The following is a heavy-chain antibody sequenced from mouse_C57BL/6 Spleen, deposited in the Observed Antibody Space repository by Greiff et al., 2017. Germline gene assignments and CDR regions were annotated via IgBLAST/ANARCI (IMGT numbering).Heavy chain of an antibody. J-gene: IGHJ1*03. CDR2: INPNTGGT. CDR3: ARGEGYFDV. V-gene: IGHV1-22*01. Sequence: EVQLQQSGPELVKPGASVKMSCKASGYTFPDYNMHWVKQSHGKSLEWIGYINPNTGGTSYNQQFKGKATLTVNKSSSTAYMVLRSLTSEDSAVYYCARGEGYFDVWGTGTTVTVSS. CDR1: GYTFPDYN.